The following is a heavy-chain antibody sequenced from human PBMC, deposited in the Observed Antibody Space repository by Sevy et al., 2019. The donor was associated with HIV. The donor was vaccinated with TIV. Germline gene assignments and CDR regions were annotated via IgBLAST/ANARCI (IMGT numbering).Heavy chain of an antibody. D-gene: IGHD3-10*01. CDR3: ARASGPTVGAYFDS. CDR2: ISPNSGGT. CDR1: GYSFSAYF. Sequence: ASVKVSCKASGYSFSAYFLHWVRQAPGQGLEWMGRISPNSGGTVYAQKFRGRVTMTRDTSSTTAYMELTRLKSDETALYYCARASGPTVGAYFDSWGQGARVTVSS. V-gene: IGHV1-2*06. J-gene: IGHJ4*02.